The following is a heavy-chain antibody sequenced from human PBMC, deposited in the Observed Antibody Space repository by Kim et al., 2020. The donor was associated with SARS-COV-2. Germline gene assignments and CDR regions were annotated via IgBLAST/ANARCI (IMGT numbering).Heavy chain of an antibody. CDR2: INHSGST. CDR3: ARTGYYYDSSGYSYYYYY. D-gene: IGHD3-22*01. Sequence: SETLSLTCAVYGGSFSGYYWSWIRQPPGKGLEWIGEINHSGSTNYNPSLKSRVTISVDTSKNQFSLKLSSVTAADTAVYYCARTGYYYDSSGYSYYYYY. CDR1: GGSFSGYY. J-gene: IGHJ6*03. V-gene: IGHV4-34*01.